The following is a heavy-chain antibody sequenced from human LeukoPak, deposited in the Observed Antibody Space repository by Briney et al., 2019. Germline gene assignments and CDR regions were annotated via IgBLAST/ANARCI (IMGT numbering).Heavy chain of an antibody. Sequence: GESLRLSCAACGFNLTDYWMQWVRQATGKGLVWVSIINTETRGTYYADSVKGRFTISRDNAKNTLYLQMNSLRAEDTAVYYCARAGAYHFDNWGQGTLVTVSS. CDR3: ARAGAYHFDN. J-gene: IGHJ4*02. D-gene: IGHD3-16*01. CDR1: GFNLTDYW. V-gene: IGHV3-74*01. CDR2: INTETRGT.